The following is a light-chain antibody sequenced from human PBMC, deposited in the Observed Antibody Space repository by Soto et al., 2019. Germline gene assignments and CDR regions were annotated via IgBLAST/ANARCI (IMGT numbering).Light chain of an antibody. Sequence: EIVMTQSPATLSVSPGERATLSCRASQSVYSNVAWYQQRPGQAPRLLIYGGSSRATGIPVRFSGSGSETDFTLTITRLEPEDFAVYYCQQYSSSRTFGQGTKVDIK. CDR2: GGS. CDR1: QSVYSN. J-gene: IGKJ1*01. CDR3: QQYSSSRT. V-gene: IGKV3-20*01.